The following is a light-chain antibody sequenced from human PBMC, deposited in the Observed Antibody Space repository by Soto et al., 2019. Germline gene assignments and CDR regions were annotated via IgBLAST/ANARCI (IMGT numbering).Light chain of an antibody. Sequence: DIQMTQSTYTLSASVGDRVTITCRSSQSISIWLAWYQQKPGKAPKILIYKASSLESGVPSRFSGSGSGTEFTLTISSLQPDDFATYYCQQYSTYLPSTFGQGSMVDI. J-gene: IGKJ1*01. V-gene: IGKV1-5*03. CDR2: KAS. CDR1: QSISIW. CDR3: QQYSTYLPST.